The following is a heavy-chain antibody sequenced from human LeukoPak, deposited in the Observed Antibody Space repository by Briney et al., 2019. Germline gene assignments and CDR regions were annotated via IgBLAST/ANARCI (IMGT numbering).Heavy chain of an antibody. CDR1: GGSISSSSYY. CDR2: IYYSGST. CDR3: ARGRGRHTVVVTARRRVGDAFDI. D-gene: IGHD2-21*02. J-gene: IGHJ3*02. V-gene: IGHV4-39*07. Sequence: SETLSLTCTVSGGSISSSSYYWGWIRQPPGKGLEWIGSIYYSGSTYYNPSLKSRVTISVDTSKNQFSLKLSSVTAADTAVYYCARGRGRHTVVVTARRRVGDAFDIWGQGTMVTVSS.